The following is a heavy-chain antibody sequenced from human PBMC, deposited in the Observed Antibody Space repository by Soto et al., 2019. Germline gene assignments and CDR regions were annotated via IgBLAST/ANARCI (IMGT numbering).Heavy chain of an antibody. Sequence: KPSETVSLTWTVSGGSISSYYWIWIRQPPAKGLECIGDSDYSGSTNCKPSLKRRATISADTSKNPFSLKLSSVTAADTAVYYCARSLLNVVVAGRYDETPFYYYYGMDVRGQGTTVTVS. V-gene: IGHV4-59*01. CDR1: GGSISSYY. CDR3: ARSLLNVVVAGRYDETPFYYYYGMDV. CDR2: SDYSGST. D-gene: IGHD6-19*01. J-gene: IGHJ6*02.